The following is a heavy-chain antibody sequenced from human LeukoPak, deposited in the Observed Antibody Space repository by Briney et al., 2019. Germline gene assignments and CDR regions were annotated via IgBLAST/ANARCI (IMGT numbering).Heavy chain of an antibody. CDR1: GFTVSSNY. J-gene: IGHJ6*02. CDR2: IYSGGST. D-gene: IGHD3-22*01. Sequence: GGSLRLSCAASGFTVSSNYMSWVRQAPGKGLEWVSVIYSGGSTYYADSVKGRFTISRDNSKNTLYLQMNSLRAEDTAVYYCARDAMSPYYYDSSGSFRLYYYYYGMDAWGQGTTVTVSS. V-gene: IGHV3-53*01. CDR3: ARDAMSPYYYDSSGSFRLYYYYYGMDA.